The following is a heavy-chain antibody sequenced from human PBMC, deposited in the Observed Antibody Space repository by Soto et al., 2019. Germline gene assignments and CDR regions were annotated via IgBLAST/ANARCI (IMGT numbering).Heavy chain of an antibody. D-gene: IGHD5-18*01. CDR2: IYSAGST. CDR3: ARDQPGYSYGYGLGY. J-gene: IGHJ4*02. Sequence: PGGSLRLSCAASGFTVSSNYMNWVRQAPGKGLEWVSVIYSAGSTYYADSVKGRFTISRDNSKNSLYLQMNSLRAEDTAVYYCARDQPGYSYGYGLGYWGQGTLVTVSS. CDR1: GFTVSSNY. V-gene: IGHV3-66*01.